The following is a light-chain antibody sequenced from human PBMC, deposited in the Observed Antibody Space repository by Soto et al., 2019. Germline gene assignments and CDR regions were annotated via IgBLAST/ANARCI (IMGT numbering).Light chain of an antibody. CDR2: SGY. V-gene: IGKV3-11*01. Sequence: FVVTQSPDTLSLSPGETATLSCRASQSVSSSVAWYRHKPGQSPRLVVYSGYKRSPGVPARFSGSGSGTDFTLTISSLESDDFAIYYCQLRYSWLRVFGPGTKVEVK. CDR1: QSVSSS. CDR3: QLRYSWLRV. J-gene: IGKJ1*01.